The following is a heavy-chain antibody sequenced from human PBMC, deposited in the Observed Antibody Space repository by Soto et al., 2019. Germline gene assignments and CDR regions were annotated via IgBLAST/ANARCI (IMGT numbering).Heavy chain of an antibody. D-gene: IGHD4-17*01. CDR2: ISSSSSYI. Sequence: EVQLVESGGGLVKPGGSLRLSCAASGFTFSSYSMNWVRQAPGKGLEWVSSISSSSSYIYYADSVKGRFTISRDKAKNSLSLQMNSLRAEDTAVYYCARDLGYGDYDPWGQGTLVTVSS. V-gene: IGHV3-21*01. CDR1: GFTFSSYS. J-gene: IGHJ5*02. CDR3: ARDLGYGDYDP.